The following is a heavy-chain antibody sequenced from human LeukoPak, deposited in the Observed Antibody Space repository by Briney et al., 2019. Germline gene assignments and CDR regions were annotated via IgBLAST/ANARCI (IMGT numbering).Heavy chain of an antibody. D-gene: IGHD2-2*01. J-gene: IGHJ4*02. CDR3: ARDRYCTTTRCSDY. CDR2: ISTDRSST. V-gene: IGHV3-74*03. Sequence: GGSLRLSCVASGFSFTTHAMGWVRQAPGKGLVWVSRISTDRSSTTYADSVKGRFTISRDNAKNTLYLEMNSLRAEDTAVYYCARDRYCTTTRCSDYWGQGTLVTVSS. CDR1: GFSFTTHA.